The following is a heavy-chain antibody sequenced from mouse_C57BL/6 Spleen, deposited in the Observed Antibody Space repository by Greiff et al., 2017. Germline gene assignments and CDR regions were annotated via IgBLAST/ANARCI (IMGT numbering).Heavy chain of an antibody. Sequence: EVQLQQSGPELVKPGASVKISCKASGYTFTDYYMNWVKQSHGKSLEWIGDINPNNGGTSYNQKFKGKATLTVDKSSSTAYMELRSLTSEDSAVYYCARTLYVDYWGQGTTLTVSS. V-gene: IGHV1-26*01. CDR3: ARTLYVDY. J-gene: IGHJ2*01. CDR2: INPNNGGT. CDR1: GYTFTDYY.